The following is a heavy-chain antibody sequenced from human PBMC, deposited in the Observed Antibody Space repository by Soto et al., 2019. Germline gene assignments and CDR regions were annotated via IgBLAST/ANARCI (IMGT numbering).Heavy chain of an antibody. V-gene: IGHV3-23*01. J-gene: IGHJ5*02. Sequence: EVQLLESGGGLVQPGGSLRLSCAASGFTFSSYAMSWVRQAPGKGLEWVSAISGSGGSTYYADSVKGRFTISRDNSKNTLDLQMNSLRAEDTAVYYCAKAGLVAGGLDNWFDPWGQGTLVTVSS. CDR1: GFTFSSYA. CDR3: AKAGLVAGGLDNWFDP. D-gene: IGHD3-9*01. CDR2: ISGSGGST.